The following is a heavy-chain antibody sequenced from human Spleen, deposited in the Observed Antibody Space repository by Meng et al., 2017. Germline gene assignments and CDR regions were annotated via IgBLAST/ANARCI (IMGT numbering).Heavy chain of an antibody. V-gene: IGHV3-38-3*01. CDR3: ARGVVANVFDI. CDR1: GSTVSSNE. D-gene: IGHD3-3*01. J-gene: IGHJ3*02. Sequence: GGSLRLSCAASGSTVSSNEMTWVRQAPGKGLEWVSSISGYSTYYADCRKGRFTISRDNSKNTLHLQMDSLRAEDTAVYYCARGVVANVFDIWGQGTMVTVSS. CDR2: ISGYST.